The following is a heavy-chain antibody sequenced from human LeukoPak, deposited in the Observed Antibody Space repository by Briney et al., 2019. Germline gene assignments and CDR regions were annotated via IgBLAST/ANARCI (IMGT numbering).Heavy chain of an antibody. Sequence: SETLSLTCTVSGGSISSGDYYWSWIRQPPGKGLEWIGYIYYSGSTYYNPSLKSRVTISVDTSKNQFSLKLSSVTAADTAAYYCARGVVDTAMAHYYYYGMDVWGQGTAVTVSS. D-gene: IGHD5-18*01. J-gene: IGHJ6*02. CDR3: ARGVVDTAMAHYYYYGMDV. CDR1: GGSISSGDYY. CDR2: IYYSGST. V-gene: IGHV4-30-4*01.